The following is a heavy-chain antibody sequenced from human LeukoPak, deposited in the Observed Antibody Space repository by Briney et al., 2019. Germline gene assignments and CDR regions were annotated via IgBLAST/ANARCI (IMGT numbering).Heavy chain of an antibody. Sequence: GGSVTLSCAASGFTFTTYWMTWVRQATGKGLGGVANIKQDGSETYYVASVKGRFTISRDNAKNSLYLQMNSLRAEDTAVYFCARDSGGRVYNYWGQGTLVTVSS. CDR1: GFTFTTYW. CDR2: IKQDGSET. J-gene: IGHJ4*02. D-gene: IGHD6-13*01. CDR3: ARDSGGRVYNY. V-gene: IGHV3-7*03.